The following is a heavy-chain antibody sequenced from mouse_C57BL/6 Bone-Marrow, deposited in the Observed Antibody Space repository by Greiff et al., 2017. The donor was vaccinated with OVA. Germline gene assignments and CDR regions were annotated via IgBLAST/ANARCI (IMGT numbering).Heavy chain of an antibody. V-gene: IGHV1-78*01. CDR3: ARYGPYYFDY. D-gene: IGHD1-2*01. CDR2: VYPRDGST. J-gene: IGHJ2*01. Sequence: VQLQQSDVELVKPGASVKISCKASGYTFTDHTIHWMKQRPEQGLEWIGYVYPRDGSTKYNEKFKGTATLTADKSSSTACMQLNSLTSEDSAVYFCARYGPYYFDYWGRGTTLTVSS. CDR1: GYTFTDHT.